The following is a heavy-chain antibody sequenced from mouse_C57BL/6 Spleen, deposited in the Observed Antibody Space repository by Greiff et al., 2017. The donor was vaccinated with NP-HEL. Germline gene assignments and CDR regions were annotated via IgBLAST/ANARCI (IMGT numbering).Heavy chain of an antibody. CDR1: GYTFTSYD. V-gene: IGHV1-85*01. CDR3: ARLDYYGSSYSFAY. J-gene: IGHJ3*01. CDR2: IYPRDGST. Sequence: QVQLQQSGPELVKPGASVKLSCKASGYTFTSYDINWVKQRPGQGLEWIGWIYPRDGSTKYNEKFKGKATLTVDTSSSTAYMELPSLTSEDSAVYFCARLDYYGSSYSFAYWGQGTLVTVSA. D-gene: IGHD1-1*01.